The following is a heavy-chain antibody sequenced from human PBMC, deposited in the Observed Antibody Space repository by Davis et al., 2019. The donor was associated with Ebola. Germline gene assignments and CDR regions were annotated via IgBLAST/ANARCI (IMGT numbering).Heavy chain of an antibody. CDR3: SRDVQWEFYDY. V-gene: IGHV3-23*01. Sequence: GESLKISCAASGFTFSSYAMSWVRQAPGKGLEWVSAISGSGGSTYYADSVKGRFTVSRDNAKNTLYLQMNSLTAEDTAVYYCSRDVQWEFYDYWGQGTLVTVSS. D-gene: IGHD1-26*01. J-gene: IGHJ4*02. CDR2: ISGSGGST. CDR1: GFTFSSYA.